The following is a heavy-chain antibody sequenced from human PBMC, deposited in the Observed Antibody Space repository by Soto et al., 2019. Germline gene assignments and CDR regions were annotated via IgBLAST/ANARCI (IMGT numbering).Heavy chain of an antibody. Sequence: PGGSLRLSCAASGFTVSSNYMSWVRQAPGKGLEWVSVIYSGGSTYYADSVRGRFTISRDNSKNTLYLQMNSLGAEDTAVYYCARDRYIGYDYDYFAMDVWGQGTTVTVSS. CDR1: GFTVSSNY. J-gene: IGHJ6*02. V-gene: IGHV3-53*01. D-gene: IGHD5-12*01. CDR3: ARDRYIGYDYDYFAMDV. CDR2: IYSGGST.